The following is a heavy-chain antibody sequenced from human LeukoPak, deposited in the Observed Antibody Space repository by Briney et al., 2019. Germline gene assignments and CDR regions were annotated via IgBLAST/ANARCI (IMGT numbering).Heavy chain of an antibody. J-gene: IGHJ4*02. CDR3: ARDDDYGDYFDY. Sequence: GGPLRLSCVASGFTFSDSYMSWIRQAPGKGLEWLSYISGSGTDIYHVDSVRGRFTISRDNAKNSLYLQMNSLRAEDTAVYYCARDDDYGDYFDYWGQGTLVTVSS. CDR2: ISGSGTDI. D-gene: IGHD5-12*01. V-gene: IGHV3-11*04. CDR1: GFTFSDSY.